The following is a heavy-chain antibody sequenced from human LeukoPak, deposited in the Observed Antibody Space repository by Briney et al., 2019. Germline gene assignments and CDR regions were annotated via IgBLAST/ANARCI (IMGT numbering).Heavy chain of an antibody. CDR2: INHDGSQK. CDR1: GFTFSIYW. D-gene: IGHD2-21*02. V-gene: IGHV3-7*01. CDR3: VAGDWVARDSFDL. Sequence: GGSLRLSCAASGFTFSIYWMSWVRQAPGKGLEWVANINHDGSQKYYVDSVKGRFTISRDNAKNSFFLQMSSLRAEDTSVYYCVAGDWVARDSFDLWGRGTMVTVSS. J-gene: IGHJ3*01.